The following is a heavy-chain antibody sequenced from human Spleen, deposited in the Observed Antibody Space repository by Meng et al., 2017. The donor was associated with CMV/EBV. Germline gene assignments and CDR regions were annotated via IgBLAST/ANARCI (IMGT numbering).Heavy chain of an antibody. CDR3: ARGPGAVPALGDWFDP. V-gene: IGHV3-21*01. J-gene: IGHJ5*02. CDR1: GFTFSSYS. CDR2: ISSSSSYI. Sequence: EGQLVESGGGLVKPGESLRLSCEAFGFTFSSYSMNWVRQAPGKGLEWVSSISSSSSYIYYADSVKGRFTISRDNAKNSLYLQMNSLRAEDTAVYYCARGPGAVPALGDWFDPWGQGTLVTVSS. D-gene: IGHD6-19*01.